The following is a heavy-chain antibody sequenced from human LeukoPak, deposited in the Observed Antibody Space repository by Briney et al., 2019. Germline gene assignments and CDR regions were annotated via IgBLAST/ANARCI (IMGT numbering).Heavy chain of an antibody. J-gene: IGHJ3*02. D-gene: IGHD3-16*01. CDR3: ARERAQGYDNVWAFDI. V-gene: IGHV3-23*01. CDR1: GFTFNTYA. CDR2: ITSGANT. Sequence: PGGSLRLSCAASGFTFNTYAMSWVRQAPGKGLEWVSGITSGANTYYADSVKGRFTISRDNSKNTMYLQMNSLRAEDTAVYYCARERAQGYDNVWAFDIWGQGTMVTVSS.